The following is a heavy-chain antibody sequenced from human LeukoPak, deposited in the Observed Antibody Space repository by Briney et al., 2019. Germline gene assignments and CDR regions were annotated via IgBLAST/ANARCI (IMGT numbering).Heavy chain of an antibody. CDR1: GFTWSNFA. CDR2: ITGSGALT. CDR3: AKDKFDGSGYQFDS. D-gene: IGHD3-10*01. J-gene: IGHJ4*02. V-gene: IGHV3-23*01. Sequence: PGGPLKLPFAAPGFTWSNFARTWVRKAPGQGLDWSPSITGSGALTYYADSVKGRFTISKDNAMDTLFLQMNSPRADDTAVYFCAKDKFDGSGYQFDSWGQGSLVIVSS.